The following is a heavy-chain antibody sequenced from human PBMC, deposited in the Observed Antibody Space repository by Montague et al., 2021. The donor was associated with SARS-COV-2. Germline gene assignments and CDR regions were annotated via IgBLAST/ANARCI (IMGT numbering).Heavy chain of an antibody. CDR2: IWYDGSNK. CDR3: ARELLVTGDIDY. D-gene: IGHD7-27*01. V-gene: IGHV3-33*01. CDR1: GFTFSSYG. Sequence: SLRLSCAASGFTFSSYGMHWVRQAPGKGLEWVAVIWYDGSNKYYADSVKGRFTISRDNSKNTLHLQMNSLRAEDTAVYYCARELLVTGDIDYWGQGTLVTVSS. J-gene: IGHJ4*02.